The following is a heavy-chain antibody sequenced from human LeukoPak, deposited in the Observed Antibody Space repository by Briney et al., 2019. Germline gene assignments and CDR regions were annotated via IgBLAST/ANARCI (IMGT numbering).Heavy chain of an antibody. J-gene: IGHJ4*02. D-gene: IGHD4-17*01. CDR2: IRSKANSYAT. V-gene: IGHV3-73*01. Sequence: PGGSLRLSCAASGFTFSGSAMHWVRQASGKGLEWVGRIRSKANSYATAYAASVKGRFTISRDDSKNTAYLQMNSLKTEDTAVYYCTRREPDYGDYGTPFDYWGQGTPVTVSS. CDR1: GFTFSGSA. CDR3: TRREPDYGDYGTPFDY.